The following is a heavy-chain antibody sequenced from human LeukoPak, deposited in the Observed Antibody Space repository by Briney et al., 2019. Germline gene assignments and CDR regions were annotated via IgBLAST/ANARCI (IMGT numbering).Heavy chain of an antibody. CDR2: ISSSSSHI. D-gene: IGHD6-13*01. Sequence: GGSLRLSCAASGFTFSDYSMNWVRQAPGKGLEWVSSISSSSSHIYYADSVKGRFTISRDNAKNSLYLQMNSLRAEDTAVYYCARDNGHRRLEAAGLGYWGQGTLVTVSS. V-gene: IGHV3-21*01. CDR1: GFTFSDYS. CDR3: ARDNGHRRLEAAGLGY. J-gene: IGHJ4*02.